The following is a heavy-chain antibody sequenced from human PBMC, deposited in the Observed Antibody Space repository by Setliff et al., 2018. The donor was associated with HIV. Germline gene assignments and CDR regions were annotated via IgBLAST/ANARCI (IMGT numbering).Heavy chain of an antibody. CDR3: ARVTWIQLWLGWFDP. CDR1: GGSVSSHY. J-gene: IGHJ5*02. Sequence: TCSVSGGSVSSHYWTWIRQHPGKGLEWIGYIHYSGSSYYNPSLRSRVTISVDTSKNQFSLKLGSVTAADTAVYFCARVTWIQLWLGWFDPWGQGTLVTVSS. CDR2: IHYSGSS. V-gene: IGHV4-59*06. D-gene: IGHD5-18*01.